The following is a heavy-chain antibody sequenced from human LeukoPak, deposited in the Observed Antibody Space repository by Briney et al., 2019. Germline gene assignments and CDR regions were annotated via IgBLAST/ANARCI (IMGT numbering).Heavy chain of an antibody. CDR2: IIPIFGTA. J-gene: IGHJ5*02. D-gene: IGHD3-10*01. CDR3: AREAYYYGSGSPHHWFDP. V-gene: IGHV1-69*05. CDR1: GGTFGSYA. Sequence: SVKVSCKASGGTFGSYAISWVRQAPGQGLEWMGGIIPIFGTANYAQKFQGRVTITTDESTSTAYMELSSLRSEDTAVYYCAREAYYYGSGSPHHWFDPWGQGTLVTVSS.